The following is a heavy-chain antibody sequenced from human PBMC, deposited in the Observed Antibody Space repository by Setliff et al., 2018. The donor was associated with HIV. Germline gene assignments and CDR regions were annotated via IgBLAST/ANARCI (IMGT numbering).Heavy chain of an antibody. J-gene: IGHJ4*02. CDR1: GGYISGSSHY. V-gene: IGHV4-39*07. CDR2: IYHSGTT. CDR3: ARIASVAGAYYFDY. Sequence: KPSETLSLTCTVSGGYISGSSHYWGWIRQPPGKGLEWIGSIYHSGTTYYNPSLNSRVTMSVDTSKNQFSLKLYSATAADTAVYYCARIASVAGAYYFDYWGQGTLVTVSS. D-gene: IGHD2-21*01.